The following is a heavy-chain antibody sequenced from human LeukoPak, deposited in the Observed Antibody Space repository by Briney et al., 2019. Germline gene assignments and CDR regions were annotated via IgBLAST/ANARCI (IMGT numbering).Heavy chain of an antibody. CDR1: GGTFSSYA. V-gene: IGHV1-69*13. D-gene: IGHD6-6*01. CDR2: IIPIFGTA. Sequence: SVKVSCKASGGTFSSYAISWVRQAPGQGLEWMGGIIPIFGTANYAQKFQGRVTITADESTSTAYMELSSLRSEDTAVYYRAHIAARLGTGYYYYYGMDVWGQGTTVTVSS. CDR3: AHIAARLGTGYYYYYGMDV. J-gene: IGHJ6*02.